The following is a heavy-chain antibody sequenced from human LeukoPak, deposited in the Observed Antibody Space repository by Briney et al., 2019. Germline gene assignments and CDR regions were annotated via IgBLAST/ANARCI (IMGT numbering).Heavy chain of an antibody. CDR3: VRDVRDYYDSSGYSFDY. CDR1: GDSISSYY. Sequence: SETLSLTCTVSGDSISSYYWSWIRQPPGKGLEWIGYIYYSGSTDYNPSLKSRVTISIDTSKNQFSLKLSSVTAADTAVYYCVRDVRDYYDSSGYSFDYWGQGTLVTVSS. D-gene: IGHD3-22*01. CDR2: IYYSGST. J-gene: IGHJ4*02. V-gene: IGHV4-30-4*01.